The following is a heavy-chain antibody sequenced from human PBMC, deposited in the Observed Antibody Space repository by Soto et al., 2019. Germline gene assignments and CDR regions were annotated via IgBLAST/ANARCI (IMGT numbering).Heavy chain of an antibody. CDR2: VTSSPSSM. V-gene: IGHV3-21*01. J-gene: IGHJ4*02. Sequence: GGSLRLSCVASGFTFSTHAMSWVRQVPGKGLEWVSSVTSSPSSMFYADSVKGRFTISRDDAKDSLFLQMNSLRADDTAVYYCAREADFASSGYVLDYWGLGTLVTVSS. D-gene: IGHD3-22*01. CDR1: GFTFSTHA. CDR3: AREADFASSGYVLDY.